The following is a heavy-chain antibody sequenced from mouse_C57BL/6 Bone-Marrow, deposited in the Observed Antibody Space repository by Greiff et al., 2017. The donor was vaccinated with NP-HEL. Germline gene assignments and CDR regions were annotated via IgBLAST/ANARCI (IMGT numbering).Heavy chain of an antibody. V-gene: IGHV3-1*01. D-gene: IGHD1-1*01. CDR1: GYSITSGYD. CDR3: ARETYGSSSYYFDY. Sequence: EVKLQESGPGMVKPSQSLSLTCTVTGYSITSGYDWHWIRHFPGNKLEWMGYISYSGSTNYNPSLKSRISITHDTSKNHFFLKLNSVTTEDTATYYCARETYGSSSYYFDYWGKGTTLTVSS. CDR2: ISYSGST. J-gene: IGHJ2*01.